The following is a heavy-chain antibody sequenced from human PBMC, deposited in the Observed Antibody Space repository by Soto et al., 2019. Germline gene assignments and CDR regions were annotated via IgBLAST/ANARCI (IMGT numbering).Heavy chain of an antibody. D-gene: IGHD3-10*01. V-gene: IGHV3-13*01. CDR2: IGTAGDT. Sequence: GGSLRLSCAASGFTFSSYDMHWVRQATGKGLEWVSAIGTAGDTYYPGSVKGRFTISRENAKNSLYLQMNSLRAGDTAVYYCARGGYYGSGSPLFYWGQGTLVTVSS. J-gene: IGHJ4*02. CDR1: GFTFSSYD. CDR3: ARGGYYGSGSPLFY.